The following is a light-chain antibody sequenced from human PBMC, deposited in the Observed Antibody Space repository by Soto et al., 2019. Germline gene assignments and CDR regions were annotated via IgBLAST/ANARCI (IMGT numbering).Light chain of an antibody. CDR2: GAS. J-gene: IGKJ4*01. CDR1: QSVSNSY. Sequence: EIELTQSPCTLSLSPGERATLSCRASQSVSNSYLAWYQRTPGEAPRLLIYGASSRDTGIPDRFSGSGSGTDFTLTISRLEPEDFAVYYCQQYGDSQLTFGGGTKVEIK. CDR3: QQYGDSQLT. V-gene: IGKV3-20*01.